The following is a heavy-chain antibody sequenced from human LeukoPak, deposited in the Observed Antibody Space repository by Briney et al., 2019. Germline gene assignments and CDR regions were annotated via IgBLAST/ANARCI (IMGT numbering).Heavy chain of an antibody. V-gene: IGHV3-23*01. CDR2: ISGSGGST. D-gene: IGHD3-22*01. J-gene: IGHJ2*01. CDR3: AKDSSPYYYDSSGYYPYWYFDL. Sequence: GGSLRLSCAASGFTFSSYAMGWVRQAPGKGLEWVSAISGSGGSTYYADSVKGRFTISRDNSKNTLYLQMNSLRAEDTAVYYCAKDSSPYYYDSSGYYPYWYFDLWGRGTLVTVSS. CDR1: GFTFSSYA.